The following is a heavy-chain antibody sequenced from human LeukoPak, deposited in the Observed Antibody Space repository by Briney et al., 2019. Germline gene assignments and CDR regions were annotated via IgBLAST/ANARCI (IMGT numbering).Heavy chain of an antibody. D-gene: IGHD1-26*01. J-gene: IGHJ4*02. CDR2: ISGSGGST. V-gene: IGHV3-23*01. CDR1: GFTFSDYF. Sequence: GGSLRLSCAASGFTFSDYFMSWVRQAPGKGLEWVSAISGSGGSTYYADSVKGRFTISRDNSKNTLYLEMNSLRAEDTAVYYCAGLVVGSSFQTSFDYWGQGTLVTVSS. CDR3: AGLVVGSSFQTSFDY.